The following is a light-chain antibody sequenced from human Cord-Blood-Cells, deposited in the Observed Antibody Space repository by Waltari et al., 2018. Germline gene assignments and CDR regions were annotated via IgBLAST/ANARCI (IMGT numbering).Light chain of an antibody. CDR1: SSDVGGYTY. CDR2: DVS. J-gene: IGLJ1*01. Sequence: QSALTQPASVSGSPGQSITISCTGTSSDVGGYTYVSWYQQHPGNAPKLMIYDVSNRPSGVSNRFSGSKSGNTASLTISGLQAEDEADYYCSSYTSSSTLGVFGTGTKVTVL. V-gene: IGLV2-14*01. CDR3: SSYTSSSTLGV.